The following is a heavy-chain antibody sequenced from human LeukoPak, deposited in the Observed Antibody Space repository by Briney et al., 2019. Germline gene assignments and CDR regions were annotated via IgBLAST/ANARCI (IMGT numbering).Heavy chain of an antibody. D-gene: IGHD1-7*01. CDR1: GGTFSSYA. Sequence: GASVKVSCKASGGTFSSYAISWVRQAPGQGLEWMGGIIPIFGTANYAQKFQGRVTITADESTSTAYMELSSLRSEDTAVYYCAREYLPPGTIVGWFDPWGQGTLVTVSS. CDR3: AREYLPPGTIVGWFDP. CDR2: IIPIFGTA. V-gene: IGHV1-69*01. J-gene: IGHJ5*02.